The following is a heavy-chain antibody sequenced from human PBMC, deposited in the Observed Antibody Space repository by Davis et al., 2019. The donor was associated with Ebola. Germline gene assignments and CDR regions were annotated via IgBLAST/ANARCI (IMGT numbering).Heavy chain of an antibody. D-gene: IGHD2-2*02. CDR3: VKDHEENLLYGAVSVNYFDS. CDR2: ISGGGDST. V-gene: IGHV3-23*01. J-gene: IGHJ4*02. Sequence: GESLKISCAASGFTFSSHAMSWVRQAPGKGLEWVASISGGGDSTYYADSVKGRVSISRDSSKNTQYLQMDSLRADDTAVYYCVKDHEENLLYGAVSVNYFDSWGQGTRVTVSS. CDR1: GFTFSSHA.